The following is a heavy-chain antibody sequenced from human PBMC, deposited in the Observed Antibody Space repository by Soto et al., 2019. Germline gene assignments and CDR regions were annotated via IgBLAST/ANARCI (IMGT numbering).Heavy chain of an antibody. Sequence: ASVKVSFKASGYTFTSYAMHWVRQAPGQRLEWMGWINAGNGNTKYSQKFQGRVTITRDTSASTAYMELSSLRSEDTAVYYCARTGHYGDYIFDYWGQGTLVTVSS. J-gene: IGHJ4*02. CDR2: INAGNGNT. CDR1: GYTFTSYA. V-gene: IGHV1-3*01. D-gene: IGHD4-17*01. CDR3: ARTGHYGDYIFDY.